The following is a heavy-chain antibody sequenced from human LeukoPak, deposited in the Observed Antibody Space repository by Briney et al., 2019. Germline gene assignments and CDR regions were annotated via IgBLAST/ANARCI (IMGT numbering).Heavy chain of an antibody. CDR2: ISHDGMNA. CDR1: GLHFSGTA. D-gene: IGHD6-19*01. CDR3: AKDGAQYSSGPECDP. V-gene: IGHV3-23*01. J-gene: IGHJ5*02. Sequence: GGXLRLSCAASGLHFSGTAMSWVRQAPGKGLEWVSAISHDGMNAYYADSVKGRFTISRDNSKKTVSLEMSSLTAADTGVYYCAKDGAQYSSGPECDPRGQGALVTVSP.